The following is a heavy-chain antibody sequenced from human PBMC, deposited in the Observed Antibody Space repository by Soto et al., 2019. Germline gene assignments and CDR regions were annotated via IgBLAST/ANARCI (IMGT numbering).Heavy chain of an antibody. CDR2: ISAYDGHT. V-gene: IGHV1-18*01. Sequence: QVQLVQSGGEVKRPGASVRVSCKASGYTFNTYAISLVRQAPGQGLEWMGWISAYDGHTDYAQKFQGRVTMTTDTSTNTISMELRGLRSDDTAVYYCARGRTSGARDFDYWGQGTLVTVSS. J-gene: IGHJ4*02. CDR3: ARGRTSGARDFDY. CDR1: GYTFNTYA. D-gene: IGHD3-10*01.